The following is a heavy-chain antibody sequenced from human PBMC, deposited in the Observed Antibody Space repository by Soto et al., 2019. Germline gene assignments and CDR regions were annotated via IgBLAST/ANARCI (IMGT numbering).Heavy chain of an antibody. CDR1: GYTFARYT. J-gene: IGHJ4*02. CDR2: ISSYNGNT. CDR3: ARDPTPPDY. V-gene: IGHV1-18*01. Sequence: QVQLVQSGAEVKKPGASVKVSCKASGYTFARYTISWMRQAPGQGLEWMGWISSYNGNTNYAQKLQGRVTMTTDTSTSTAYQELRSLRSDDTAVYYCARDPTPPDYWGQGTLVTVSS.